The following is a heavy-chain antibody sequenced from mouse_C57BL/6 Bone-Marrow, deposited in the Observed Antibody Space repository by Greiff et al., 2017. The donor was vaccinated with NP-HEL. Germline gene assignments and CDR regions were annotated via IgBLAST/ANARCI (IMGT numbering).Heavy chain of an antibody. V-gene: IGHV1-53*01. CDR1: GYTFTSYW. CDR3: ARERDGYDGAFSPWFAY. D-gene: IGHD2-2*01. Sequence: QVQLQQPGTELVKPGASVKLSCKASGYTFTSYWMHWVKQRPGQGLEWIGNINPSNGGTNYNEKFKSKATLTVDKSSSTAYMQLSSLTSEDSAVYYCARERDGYDGAFSPWFAYWGQGTLVTVSA. J-gene: IGHJ3*01. CDR2: INPSNGGT.